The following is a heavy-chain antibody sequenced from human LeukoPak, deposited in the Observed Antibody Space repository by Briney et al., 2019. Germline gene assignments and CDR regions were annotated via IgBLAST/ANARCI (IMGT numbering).Heavy chain of an antibody. CDR3: ARPAPQYCSSTSCSNWDWFDP. Sequence: GGSLRLSCAASGFTFSSYAMHWVRQAPGKGLEWVAVISYDGSNKYYADSVKGRFTISRDNAKNTLYLQMNSLRAEDTAVYYCARPAPQYCSSTSCSNWDWFDPWGQGTLVTVSS. CDR1: GFTFSSYA. D-gene: IGHD2-2*01. V-gene: IGHV3-30*04. J-gene: IGHJ5*02. CDR2: ISYDGSNK.